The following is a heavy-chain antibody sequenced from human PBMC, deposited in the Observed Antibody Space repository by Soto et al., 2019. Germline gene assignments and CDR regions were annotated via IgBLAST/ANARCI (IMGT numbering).Heavy chain of an antibody. CDR2: INDDGIST. CDR1: GFTFSMYW. Sequence: LRLSCAASGFTFSMYWMHWVRQVPGKGPEWVSRINDDGISTNYADSVKGRFTISRDNAKNTLYLQMNALRVEDTAVYYCTRGPRSTSTGTGAFWGQGTMVTVSS. J-gene: IGHJ4*02. CDR3: TRGPRSTSTGTGAF. V-gene: IGHV3-74*01. D-gene: IGHD1-1*01.